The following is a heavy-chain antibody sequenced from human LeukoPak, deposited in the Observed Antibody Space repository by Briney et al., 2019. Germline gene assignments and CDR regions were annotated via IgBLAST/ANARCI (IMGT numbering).Heavy chain of an antibody. D-gene: IGHD3-22*01. CDR3: ARSLDYYDSSGEDFDY. J-gene: IGHJ4*02. Sequence: GASVKVSCKASGGTFSSYAISWVRQAPGQGLEWMGWISAYNGNTNYAQKLQGRVTMTTDTSTSTAYMELRSLRSDDTAVYYCARSLDYYDSSGEDFDYWGQGTLVTVSS. CDR1: GGTFSSYA. CDR2: ISAYNGNT. V-gene: IGHV1-18*01.